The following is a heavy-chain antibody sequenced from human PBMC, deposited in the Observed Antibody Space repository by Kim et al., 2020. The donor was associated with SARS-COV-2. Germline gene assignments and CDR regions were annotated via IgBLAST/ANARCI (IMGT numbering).Heavy chain of an antibody. CDR1: GLTFGSYA. D-gene: IGHD3-10*01. J-gene: IGHJ4*02. CDR2: ISGTGGAT. Sequence: GGSLRISCAASGLTFGSYAMIWVRQAPGKGLVWVSIISGTGGATDYADSVKGRFTISRDNSKNTLYLQMNSLRAEDTAVYYCAKGRELYYYGLGSAFDTWGQGTLVTVSS. CDR3: AKGRELYYYGLGSAFDT. V-gene: IGHV3-23*01.